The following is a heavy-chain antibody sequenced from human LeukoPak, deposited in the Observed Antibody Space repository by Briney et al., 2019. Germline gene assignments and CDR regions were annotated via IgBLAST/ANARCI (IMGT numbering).Heavy chain of an antibody. Sequence: GASVKVSCKASGYTFTSYAMHWVRQAPGQRLEWMGWINAGNGNTKYSQKFQGRVTMTEDTSTDTAYMELSSLRSEDTAVYYCATDPNGSFDYWGQGTLVTVSS. CDR2: INAGNGNT. J-gene: IGHJ4*02. CDR1: GYTFTSYA. CDR3: ATDPNGSFDY. D-gene: IGHD3-10*01. V-gene: IGHV1-3*01.